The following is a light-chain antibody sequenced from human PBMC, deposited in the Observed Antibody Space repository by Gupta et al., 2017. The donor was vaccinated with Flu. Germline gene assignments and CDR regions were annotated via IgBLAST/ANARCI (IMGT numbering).Light chain of an antibody. CDR1: QSVRNN. J-gene: IGKJ1*01. CDR2: GAS. CDR3: QQYDNWPPET. Sequence: ERATLSCRASQSVRNNLAWYQQRPGRAPRPVIYGASTRAPGIPARFSGSGSGTEFTLTISSLQSEDVAVYYCQQYDNWPPETFGQGTTVEIK. V-gene: IGKV3-15*01.